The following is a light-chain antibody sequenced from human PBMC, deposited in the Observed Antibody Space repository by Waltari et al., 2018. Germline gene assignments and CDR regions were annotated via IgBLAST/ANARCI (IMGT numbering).Light chain of an antibody. Sequence: SALTQPASVPASPGQSITIPCSGTSSDVGGFNAVPWYQQHPGKPPKLLIYGVSSLPSGISDRFSGSRSGNRASLTISALQADDEADYYCCSYTPSHTYVFGTGTKVTVL. V-gene: IGLV2-14*03. CDR1: SSDVGGFNA. J-gene: IGLJ1*01. CDR3: CSYTPSHTYV. CDR2: GVS.